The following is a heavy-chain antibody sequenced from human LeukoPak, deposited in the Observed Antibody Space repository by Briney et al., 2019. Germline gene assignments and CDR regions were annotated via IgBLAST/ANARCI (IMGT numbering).Heavy chain of an antibody. CDR1: GFTFSSYG. CDR2: IWYDGSNK. D-gene: IGHD2-15*01. Sequence: PGGSLRLSCAASGFTFSSYGMHWVRQAPGKGLEWVAVIWYDGSNKYYADSVKGRFTISRDNSKNTLYLQMNSLRAGDTAVYYCAKDELCCSGGSCYSIDYWGQGTLVTVSS. V-gene: IGHV3-33*06. J-gene: IGHJ4*02. CDR3: AKDELCCSGGSCYSIDY.